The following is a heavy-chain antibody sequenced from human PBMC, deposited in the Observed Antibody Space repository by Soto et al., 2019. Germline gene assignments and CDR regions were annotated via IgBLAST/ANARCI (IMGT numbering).Heavy chain of an antibody. Sequence: EVQLLESGGGLVQPGGSLRLSCAASGITFSNYVINWVRQAPGKGLECVSSISTSDGGTRYADFVKGRFTASRDSGKSSVYLEMNSLRVEDTAVYDCATKNGDCIGGPCSYLDFWGQGALVTVSS. J-gene: IGHJ4*02. CDR1: GITFSNYV. D-gene: IGHD2-15*01. V-gene: IGHV3-23*01. CDR3: ATKNGDCIGGPCSYLDF. CDR2: ISTSDGGT.